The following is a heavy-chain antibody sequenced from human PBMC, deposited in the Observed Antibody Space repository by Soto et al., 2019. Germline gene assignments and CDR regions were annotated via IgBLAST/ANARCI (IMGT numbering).Heavy chain of an antibody. CDR1: GYTFTGYY. CDR3: ARGVWNYYYYYGMDV. V-gene: IGHV1-2*02. Sequence: SVKVSCKASGYTFTGYYMHWVRQAPGQGLEWMGWINPNSGGTNYAQKFQGRVTMTRDTSISTAYMELSRLRSDDTAVYYCARGVWNYYYYYGMDVWGQGTTVTVSS. CDR2: INPNSGGT. D-gene: IGHD1-1*01. J-gene: IGHJ6*02.